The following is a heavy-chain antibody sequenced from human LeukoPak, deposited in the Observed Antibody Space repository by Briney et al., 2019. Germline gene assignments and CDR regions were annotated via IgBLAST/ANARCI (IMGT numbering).Heavy chain of an antibody. CDR1: GFTFSGCG. J-gene: IGHJ4*02. D-gene: IGHD3-22*01. Sequence: PGGSLRLSCAASGFTFSGCGMHWVRQAPGKGLEWLTVISHDGNNKYYADSVKGRFTISRDNSKNTLYLQMNSLRAEDTAVYYCAKDNSNYYDNTGYWGQGTLVTVSS. V-gene: IGHV3-30*18. CDR2: ISHDGNNK. CDR3: AKDNSNYYDNTGY.